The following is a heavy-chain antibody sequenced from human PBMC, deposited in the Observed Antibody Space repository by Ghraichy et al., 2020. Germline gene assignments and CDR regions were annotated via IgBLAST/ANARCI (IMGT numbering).Heavy chain of an antibody. CDR2: ISGSGGST. Sequence: GVLRLSCAASGFTFSSYAMSWVRQAPGKGLEWVSAISGSGGSTYYADSVKGRFTISRDNSKNTLYLQMNSLRAEDTAVYYCANGPPGYYYGSGSYLTDNWFDPWGQGTLVTVSS. CDR1: GFTFSSYA. CDR3: ANGPPGYYYGSGSYLTDNWFDP. D-gene: IGHD3-10*01. J-gene: IGHJ5*02. V-gene: IGHV3-23*01.